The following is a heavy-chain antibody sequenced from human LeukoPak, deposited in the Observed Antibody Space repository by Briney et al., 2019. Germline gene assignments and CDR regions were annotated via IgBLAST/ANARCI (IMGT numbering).Heavy chain of an antibody. V-gene: IGHV3-7*01. CDR2: IKQDGSEK. CDR3: ACTTVVTGFDY. D-gene: IGHD4-23*01. Sequence: PGGSLRLSCAASGFTVSSYWMSWVRQAPGKGLEWVANIKQDGSEKYYVDSVKGRFTISRDNAKNSLYLQMNSLRAEDTAVYYCACTTVVTGFDYWGQGTLVTVSS. J-gene: IGHJ4*02. CDR1: GFTVSSYW.